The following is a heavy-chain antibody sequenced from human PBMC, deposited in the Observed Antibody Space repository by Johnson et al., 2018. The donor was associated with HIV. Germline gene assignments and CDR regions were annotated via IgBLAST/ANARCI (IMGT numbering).Heavy chain of an antibody. CDR3: AKDQYYYDSSGYSDAFDI. D-gene: IGHD3-22*01. CDR1: GFTFHDYA. CDR2: INWNGAIT. V-gene: IGHV3-20*04. J-gene: IGHJ3*02. Sequence: VLLVESGGGVVRPGGSLRLSCAASGFTFHDYAMSWVRQAPGKGLEWVSGINWNGAITGYAGSVTGRFIISRDNAKNSLYLQMNSLRAEDTAVYYCAKDQYYYDSSGYSDAFDIWGQGTMVTVSS.